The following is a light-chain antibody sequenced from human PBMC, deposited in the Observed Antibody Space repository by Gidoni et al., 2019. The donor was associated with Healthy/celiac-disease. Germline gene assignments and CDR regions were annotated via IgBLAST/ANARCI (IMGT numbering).Light chain of an antibody. V-gene: IGKV3-20*01. CDR1: QSVSSSY. CDR2: GAS. CDR3: QQYGSSPLT. J-gene: IGKJ4*01. Sequence: EIVLTQSPGTLSLYPVERATLSCSASQSVSSSYLAWYQQKPGQAPRLRIDGASSRATGIPDRFSGSGSGTDFTLTISRLEPEDLAVYYCQQYGSSPLTFGGGTKVEIK.